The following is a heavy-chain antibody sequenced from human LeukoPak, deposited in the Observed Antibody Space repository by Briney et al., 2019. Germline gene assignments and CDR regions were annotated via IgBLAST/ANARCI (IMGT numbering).Heavy chain of an antibody. V-gene: IGHV3-66*01. CDR2: IYSGGST. CDR3: ASARSSIVATIRYFDY. CDR1: GFTVSSNY. D-gene: IGHD5-12*01. Sequence: GGSLRLSCAASGFTVSSNYMSWVRQAPGKRLEWVSVIYSGGSTYYADSVKGRFTISRDNSKNTLYLQMNSLRAEDTAVYYCASARSSIVATIRYFDYWGQGTLVTVSS. J-gene: IGHJ4*02.